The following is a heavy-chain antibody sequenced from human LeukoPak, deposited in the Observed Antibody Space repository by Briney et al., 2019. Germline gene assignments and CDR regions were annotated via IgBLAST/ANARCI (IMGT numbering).Heavy chain of an antibody. J-gene: IGHJ4*02. CDR2: ILYDGSNK. Sequence: SGRSLRLSCAAAGFTFSSYGMHWVRQAPGKGLEWVAVILYDGSNKYYADSVKGRFTISRDNSKNTLYLQMNSLRAEDTAVYYCARVGYCSSTSCYGIDYWGQGTLVTVSS. D-gene: IGHD2-2*01. CDR3: ARVGYCSSTSCYGIDY. V-gene: IGHV3-33*01. CDR1: GFTFSSYG.